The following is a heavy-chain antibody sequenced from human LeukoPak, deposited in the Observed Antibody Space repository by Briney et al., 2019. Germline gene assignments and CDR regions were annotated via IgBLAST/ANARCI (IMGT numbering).Heavy chain of an antibody. Sequence: GGSVRLSCAASGFTLSSYAMSWVRQAPGKGLEWVSAISGSGGSTYYADSVKGRYTIYRDNSKNTLYPQMNSLRDEDRPVYDCASERNPGYYRSWYRSGLSAYWGRGSLVTVSS. V-gene: IGHV3-23*01. CDR3: ASERNPGYYRSWYRSGLSAY. J-gene: IGHJ1*01. CDR2: ISGSGGST. D-gene: IGHD6-13*01. CDR1: GFTLSSYA.